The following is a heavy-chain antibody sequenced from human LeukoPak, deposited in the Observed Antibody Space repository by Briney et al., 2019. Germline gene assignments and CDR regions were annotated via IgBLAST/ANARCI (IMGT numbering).Heavy chain of an antibody. CDR2: ISYDGSNK. CDR1: GFTFSSYG. D-gene: IGHD3-10*01. J-gene: IGHJ3*02. Sequence: GGSLRLSCAASGFTFSSYGMHWVRQAPGKGLEWVAVISYDGSNKYYADSVKGRFTISRDNSKNTLYLQMNSLRAEDTAVYYCAKDLSLWFGDAFDIWGQGTMVTVSS. CDR3: AKDLSLWFGDAFDI. V-gene: IGHV3-30*18.